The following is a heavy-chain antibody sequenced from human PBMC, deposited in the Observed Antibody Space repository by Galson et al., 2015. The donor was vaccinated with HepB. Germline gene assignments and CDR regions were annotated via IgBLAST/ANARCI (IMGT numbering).Heavy chain of an antibody. D-gene: IGHD2-2*02. Sequence: CAISGDSVSRFGAAWNWIRQSPSRGLEWLGRTYYRSKWFNEYALSVKSRLNISPYTSRNQFSLQLDSLTPEDTAVYYCASGRYSAFDIWDQGTMVTVSS. V-gene: IGHV6-1*01. CDR2: TYYRSKWFN. CDR3: ASGRYSAFDI. J-gene: IGHJ3*02. CDR1: GDSVSRFGAA.